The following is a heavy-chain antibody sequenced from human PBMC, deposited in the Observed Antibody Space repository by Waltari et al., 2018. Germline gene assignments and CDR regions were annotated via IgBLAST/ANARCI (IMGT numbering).Heavy chain of an antibody. Sequence: QVQLVQSGAEVKQPGSSVKVSCKAPGGTFSRYAISGVRQAPGQGLEWIGRIIPIFGTANYAQKFHGRVTITADKSTSTAYMELSSLRSEDTAVYYCARDLSLLVVPAAFDYWGQGTLVTVSS. J-gene: IGHJ4*02. D-gene: IGHD2-2*01. CDR3: ARDLSLLVVPAAFDY. CDR2: IIPIFGTA. CDR1: GGTFSRYA. V-gene: IGHV1-69*13.